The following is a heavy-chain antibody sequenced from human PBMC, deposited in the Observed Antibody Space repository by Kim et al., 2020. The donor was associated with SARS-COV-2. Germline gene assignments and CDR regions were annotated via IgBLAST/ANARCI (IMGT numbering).Heavy chain of an antibody. V-gene: IGHV3-23*01. Sequence: EGSLRLSCAASGFTFSSYAMSWVRQAPGKGLEWVSAISGSGGSTYYADSVKGRFTISRDNSKNTLYLQMNSLRAEDTAVYYCAKDLGYSSGWYWGDYFDYWGQGTLVTVSS. CDR1: GFTFSSYA. CDR3: AKDLGYSSGWYWGDYFDY. D-gene: IGHD6-19*01. J-gene: IGHJ4*02. CDR2: ISGSGGST.